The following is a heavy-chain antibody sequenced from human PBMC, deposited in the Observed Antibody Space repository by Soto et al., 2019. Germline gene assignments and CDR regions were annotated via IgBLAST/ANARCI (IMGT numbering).Heavy chain of an antibody. D-gene: IGHD1-7*01. Sequence: TSETLSLTCTVSGGSISSGGYYWSWIRQHPGKGLEWIGYIYYSGSTYYNPSLKSRVTISVDTSKNQFSLKLSSVTAADTAVYYCASADNWNYLLQTRGQGTLVTVSS. CDR2: IYYSGST. J-gene: IGHJ4*02. V-gene: IGHV4-31*02. CDR3: ASADNWNYLLQT. CDR1: GGSISSGGYY.